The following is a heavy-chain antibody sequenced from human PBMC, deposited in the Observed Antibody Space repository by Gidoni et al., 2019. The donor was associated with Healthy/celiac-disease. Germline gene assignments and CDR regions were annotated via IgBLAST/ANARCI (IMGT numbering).Heavy chain of an antibody. V-gene: IGHV1-46*01. Sequence: QVQLVQSGAEVKKPGASVEVSCQASGYTFPSFYMHWVRQAPGQGLEWMGIINPSGGSTSYSQNVQGRVTMTRDTSTSTVYMELSSLRSEDTAVYYCARIHRQWERLHSSDWYFDLWGRGTLVTVSS. D-gene: IGHD1-26*01. CDR1: GYTFPSFY. CDR2: INPSGGST. J-gene: IGHJ2*01. CDR3: ARIHRQWERLHSSDWYFDL.